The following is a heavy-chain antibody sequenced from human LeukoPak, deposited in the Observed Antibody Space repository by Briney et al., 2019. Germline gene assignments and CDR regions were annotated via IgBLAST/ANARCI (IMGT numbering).Heavy chain of an antibody. CDR1: GFTFSSYA. V-gene: IGHV3-30*04. CDR3: ARDLWPRGYSYGIDY. J-gene: IGHJ4*02. CDR2: ISYDGSNK. D-gene: IGHD5-18*01. Sequence: GGSLRLSCAASGFTFSSYAMHWVRQAPGKGLEWVAVISYDGSNKYYADSVKGRFTISRDNSKNALYLQMNSLRAEDTAVYYCARDLWPRGYSYGIDYWGQGTLVTVSS.